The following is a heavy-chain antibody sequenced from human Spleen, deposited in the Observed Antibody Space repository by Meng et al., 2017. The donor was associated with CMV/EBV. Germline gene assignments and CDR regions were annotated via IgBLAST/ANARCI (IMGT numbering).Heavy chain of an antibody. CDR1: GGSISSYF. CDR3: ARDRLERNAFDM. CDR2: ISYIGST. J-gene: IGHJ3*02. D-gene: IGHD1-1*01. V-gene: IGHV4-59*01. Sequence: SETLSLTCSVSGGSISSYFWSWLRQPPGKGLEWIGYISYIGSTNYNPSLKSRVTISVDTSKNQFSLKLSSVTAADTAVFYCARDRLERNAFDMWGQGTMVTVSS.